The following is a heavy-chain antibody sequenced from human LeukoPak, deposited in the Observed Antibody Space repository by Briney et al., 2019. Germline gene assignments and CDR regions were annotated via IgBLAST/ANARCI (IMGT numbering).Heavy chain of an antibody. CDR3: ARGRSIAARPGQYYFDY. D-gene: IGHD6-6*01. Sequence: SETLSLTCTVSGGSISSSSHYWGWIRQPPGKGLEWIGSIYYSGSTYYNPSLKSRVTISVDTSKNQFSLKLSSVTAADTAVYYCARGRSIAARPGQYYFDYWGQGTLVTVSS. J-gene: IGHJ4*02. CDR1: GGSISSSSHY. V-gene: IGHV4-39*01. CDR2: IYYSGST.